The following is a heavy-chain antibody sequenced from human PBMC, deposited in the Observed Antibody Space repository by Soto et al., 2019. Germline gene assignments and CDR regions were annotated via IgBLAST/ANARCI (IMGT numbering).Heavy chain of an antibody. CDR1: GGTFSSYT. CDR2: IIPILGIA. V-gene: IGHV1-69*02. D-gene: IGHD6-19*01. Sequence: QVQLVQSGAEVKKPGSSVKVSCKASGGTFSSYTISWVRQAPGQGLEWMGRIIPILGIANYAQKFQGRVTITADKATSTAYMELSSLRSEDTAVYYCARGYSSGRVDYWGQGTLVTVSS. CDR3: ARGYSSGRVDY. J-gene: IGHJ4*02.